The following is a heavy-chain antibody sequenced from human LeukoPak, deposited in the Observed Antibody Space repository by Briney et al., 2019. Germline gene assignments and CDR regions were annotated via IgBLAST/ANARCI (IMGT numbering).Heavy chain of an antibody. CDR1: GGSISSGSYY. J-gene: IGHJ4*02. CDR3: AREAYDYVWGSYGLNY. Sequence: SETLSLTCTVSGGSISSGSYYWSWIRQPAGKGLEWIGRIYTSGSTNYNPSLKGRVTISVDTSKNQFSLKLSSVTAADTAVYYCAREAYDYVWGSYGLNYWGQGTLVTVSS. D-gene: IGHD3-16*01. CDR2: IYTSGST. V-gene: IGHV4-61*02.